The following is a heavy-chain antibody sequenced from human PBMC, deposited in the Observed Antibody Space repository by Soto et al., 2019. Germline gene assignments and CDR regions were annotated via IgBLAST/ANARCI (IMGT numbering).Heavy chain of an antibody. D-gene: IGHD6-19*01. CDR1: GGSISSDY. J-gene: IGHJ6*02. V-gene: IGHV4-59*08. CDR3: AGYSSGASYYYYYGMDV. Sequence: SETLSLTCTVSGGSISSDYWSWIRQPPGKGLEWIGYIYYSGSTNYNPSLKSRVTISVDTSKNQFSLKLSSVTAADTAVYYCAGYSSGASYYYYYGMDVWGQGTTVTVSS. CDR2: IYYSGST.